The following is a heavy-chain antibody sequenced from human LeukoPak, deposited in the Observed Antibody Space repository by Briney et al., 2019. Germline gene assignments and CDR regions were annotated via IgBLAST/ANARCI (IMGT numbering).Heavy chain of an antibody. V-gene: IGHV3-21*01. CDR3: ARDNYGDYIIDY. CDR2: ISSSSSYI. Sequence: PGGSLRLSCAASGFTFSSCSMNWVRQAPGKGLEWVSSISSSSSYIYYADSVKGRFTISRDNAKNSLYLQMNSLRAEDTAVYYCARDNYGDYIIDYWGQGTLVTVSS. J-gene: IGHJ4*02. CDR1: GFTFSSCS. D-gene: IGHD4-17*01.